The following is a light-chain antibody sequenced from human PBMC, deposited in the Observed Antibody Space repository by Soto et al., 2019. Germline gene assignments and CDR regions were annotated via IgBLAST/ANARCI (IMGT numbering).Light chain of an antibody. CDR3: SSYTSSSTPWV. V-gene: IGLV2-14*01. CDR2: EVS. J-gene: IGLJ3*02. Sequence: QSALTQPASVSGSPGQSITISCTGTSSDGGGYKYVSWYQQHPGKAPKLMIYEVSNRPSGVSNRFSGSKSGNTASLTISGLQAEDEADYYCSSYTSSSTPWVFGGGPKLTVL. CDR1: SSDGGGYKY.